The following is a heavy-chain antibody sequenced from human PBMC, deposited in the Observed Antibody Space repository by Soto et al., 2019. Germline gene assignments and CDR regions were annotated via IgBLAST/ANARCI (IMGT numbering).Heavy chain of an antibody. CDR1: GYTFTSYY. CDR3: AREGTVQLPHYYYMDV. V-gene: IGHV1-46*01. CDR2: INPSGGST. Sequence: ASVKVSCKASGYTFTSYYMHWVRQAPGQGLEWMGIINPSGGSTSYAQKFQGRVTMTRDTSTSTVYMELRSLRSEDTAVYYCAREGTVQLPHYYYMDVWGKGTTVTVSS. J-gene: IGHJ6*03. D-gene: IGHD1-1*01.